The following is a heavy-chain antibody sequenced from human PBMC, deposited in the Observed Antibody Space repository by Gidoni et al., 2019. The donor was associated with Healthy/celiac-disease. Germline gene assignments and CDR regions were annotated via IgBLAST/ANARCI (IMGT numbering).Heavy chain of an antibody. V-gene: IGHV4-34*01. CDR3: ARGLAIFGVVIIHGDYFDY. J-gene: IGHJ4*02. Sequence: QVQLQQWGAGLLKPSETLSLTCAVYGVSFSGYYWSWIRQPPGKGLEWIGEINHSGSTNYNPYLKSRVTISVDTSKNQFSLKLSSVTAADTAVYYCARGLAIFGVVIIHGDYFDYWGQGTLVTVSS. D-gene: IGHD3-3*01. CDR2: INHSGST. CDR1: GVSFSGYY.